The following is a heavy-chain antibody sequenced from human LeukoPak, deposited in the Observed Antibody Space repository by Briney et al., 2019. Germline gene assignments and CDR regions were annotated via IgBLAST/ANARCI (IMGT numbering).Heavy chain of an antibody. CDR2: IYSGGST. CDR1: GFTVSSNY. D-gene: IGHD3-22*01. V-gene: IGHV3-66*01. J-gene: IGHJ4*02. Sequence: GGSLRLSCAASGFTVSSNYMSWVRQAPGKGLEWGSVIYSGGSTYYADSVKGRFTISRDNSKNTLYLQMNSLRAEDTAVYYCARTPPHYYDSSGYNYYFDYWGQGTLVTVSS. CDR3: ARTPPHYYDSSGYNYYFDY.